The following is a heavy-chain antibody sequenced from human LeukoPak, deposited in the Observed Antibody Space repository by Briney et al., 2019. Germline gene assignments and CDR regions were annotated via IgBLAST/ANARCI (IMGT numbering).Heavy chain of an antibody. CDR3: AKRGYDFWSGYYGYYYYYYMDV. V-gene: IGHV3-30*18. D-gene: IGHD3-3*01. CDR1: GFTYSSYG. Sequence: GGSLRLSCAASGFTYSSYGMHWVRQAPGKGLEWVAVISYDGSNKYYADSVKGRFTISRDNSKNTLYLQMNSLRAEDTAVYYCAKRGYDFWSGYYGYYYYYYMDVWGKGTTVTVSS. J-gene: IGHJ6*03. CDR2: ISYDGSNK.